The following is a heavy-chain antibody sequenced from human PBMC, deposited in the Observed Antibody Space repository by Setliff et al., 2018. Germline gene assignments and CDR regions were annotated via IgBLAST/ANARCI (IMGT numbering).Heavy chain of an antibody. CDR1: GYIFITTG. D-gene: IGHD6-19*01. V-gene: IGHV1-18*01. CDR2: ISPYNGNT. Sequence: ASVKVSCKTSGYIFITTGISWVRQAPGQGPEWMGCISPYNGNTNYAQKFQDRVTMTTDTSTATVYMELKNLRSDDTAVYYCVRSSAPQVVLAADFDFWGQGTPVTVSS. J-gene: IGHJ4*02. CDR3: VRSSAPQVVLAADFDF.